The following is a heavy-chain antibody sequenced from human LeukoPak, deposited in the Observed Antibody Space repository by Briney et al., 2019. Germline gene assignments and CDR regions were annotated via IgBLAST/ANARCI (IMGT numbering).Heavy chain of an antibody. CDR2: ISGSASNT. Sequence: GGSLRLSCAASGFTFSSYAMSWVRQAPGKGLEWVSAISGSASNTYYADSVKGRFTISRDNSRNTLYLQMNSLRAEDTAVYYCANVEWPLDYWGRGTLVTVSS. D-gene: IGHD1-26*01. CDR3: ANVEWPLDY. CDR1: GFTFSSYA. V-gene: IGHV3-23*01. J-gene: IGHJ4*02.